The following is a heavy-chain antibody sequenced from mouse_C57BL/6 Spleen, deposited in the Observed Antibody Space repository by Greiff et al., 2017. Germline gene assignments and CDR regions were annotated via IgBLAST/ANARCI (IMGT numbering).Heavy chain of an antibody. CDR3: AKDYGNYAYWYFDV. Sequence: EVKLLESGGGLVKPGGSLKLSCAASGFTFSDYGMHWVRQAPEKGLEWVAYISSGSSTIYYADTVKGRFTISRDNAKNTLFLQMTSLRSEDTAMYYCAKDYGNYAYWYFDVWGTGTTVTVSS. D-gene: IGHD2-1*01. V-gene: IGHV5-17*01. CDR1: GFTFSDYG. J-gene: IGHJ1*03. CDR2: ISSGSSTI.